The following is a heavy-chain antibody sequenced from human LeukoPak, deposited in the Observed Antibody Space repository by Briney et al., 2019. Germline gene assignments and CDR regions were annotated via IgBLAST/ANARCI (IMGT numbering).Heavy chain of an antibody. D-gene: IGHD5-12*01. J-gene: IGHJ4*02. CDR1: GGSISSYY. V-gene: IGHV4-59*01. Sequence: PSETMSLTSTVSGGSISSYYWSWIRQPPGKVLEWIGYIYYSGSTNYNPSLKSRVTISVDTSKNQFSLKLSSVTAADTAVYYCARGGYDFDYWGQGTLVTVSS. CDR3: ARGGYDFDY. CDR2: IYYSGST.